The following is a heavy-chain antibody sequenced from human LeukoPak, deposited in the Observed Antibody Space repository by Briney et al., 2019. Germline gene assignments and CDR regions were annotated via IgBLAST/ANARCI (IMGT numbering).Heavy chain of an antibody. D-gene: IGHD3-16*01. CDR3: ARDPSLRSTKTGGMDV. CDR1: GGSISSGGYY. CDR2: IYYSGST. V-gene: IGHV4-31*03. J-gene: IGHJ6*02. Sequence: PSETLSLTCTVSGGSISSGGYYWSWIRQHPGKGLEWIGYIYYSGSTYYNPSLKSRVTISVDTSKNQSSLKLGSVTAADTAVYYCARDPSLRSTKTGGMDVWGQGTTVTVSS.